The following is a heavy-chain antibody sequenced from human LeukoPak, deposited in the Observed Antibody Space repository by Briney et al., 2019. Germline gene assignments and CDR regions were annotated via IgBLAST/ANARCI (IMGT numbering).Heavy chain of an antibody. D-gene: IGHD1-1*01. V-gene: IGHV4-61*02. Sequence: SETLSLTCTVSGGSISSSSCYWSWIRQPAEKGLEWIGRIYISGSTNYNPSLKSRVTMSVDTSKNQFSLKLSSVTAADTAVYYCARDRSVERRRPQSKLFFNWFDPWGQGTLVTVSS. CDR1: GGSISSSSCY. CDR2: IYISGST. CDR3: ARDRSVERRRPQSKLFFNWFDP. J-gene: IGHJ5*02.